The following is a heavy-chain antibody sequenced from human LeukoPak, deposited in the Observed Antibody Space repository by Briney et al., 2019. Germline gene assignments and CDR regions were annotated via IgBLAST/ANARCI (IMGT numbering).Heavy chain of an antibody. Sequence: GGSLRLSCAASGFTFSSYSMNWVRQAPGKGLEWVSSISSSSSYTYYADSVKGRFTISRDNAKNSLYLQMNSLRAEDTAVYYCAAPYYDILTGYYRGDDYWGQGTLVTVSS. J-gene: IGHJ4*02. V-gene: IGHV3-21*01. CDR2: ISSSSSYT. CDR1: GFTFSSYS. D-gene: IGHD3-9*01. CDR3: AAPYYDILTGYYRGDDY.